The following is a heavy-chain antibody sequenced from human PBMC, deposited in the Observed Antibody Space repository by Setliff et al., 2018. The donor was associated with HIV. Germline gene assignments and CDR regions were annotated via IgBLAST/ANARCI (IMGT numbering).Heavy chain of an antibody. CDR3: ARLLNYYGNWFDP. J-gene: IGHJ5*02. CDR2: INHSGST. CDR1: GGSFSGYY. D-gene: IGHD3-10*01. V-gene: IGHV4-34*01. Sequence: SETLSLTCAVYGGSFSGYYWSWIRQPPGKGLEWIGEINHSGSTNYNPSLKSRVTISVDTSKNQFSLRLTSVTAADTAVYYCARLLNYYGNWFDPWGQGTLVTVSS.